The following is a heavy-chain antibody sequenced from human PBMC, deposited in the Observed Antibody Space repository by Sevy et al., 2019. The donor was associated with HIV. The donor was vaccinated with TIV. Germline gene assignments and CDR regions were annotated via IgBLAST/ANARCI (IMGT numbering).Heavy chain of an antibody. D-gene: IGHD3-10*01. J-gene: IGHJ4*02. CDR3: ARGAFGQFFDY. CDR2: INWNGGST. Sequence: GGSLRLSCAASGFPFDDYGMSWVRQAPGKGLEWVSGINWNGGSTGYADSMKGRFTISRDNAKNSLYLQMNSLRVEDTALYYCARGAFGQFFDYWGPGTLVTVSS. V-gene: IGHV3-20*04. CDR1: GFPFDDYG.